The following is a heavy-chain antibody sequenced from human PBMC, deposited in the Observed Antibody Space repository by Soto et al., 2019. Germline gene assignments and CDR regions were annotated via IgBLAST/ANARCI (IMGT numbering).Heavy chain of an antibody. CDR3: ARAMPSDFWSGYPYNWFDP. J-gene: IGHJ5*02. V-gene: IGHV4-31*03. CDR1: GGSISSGGYY. D-gene: IGHD3-3*01. CDR2: IYYSGST. Sequence: PSETLSLTCTVCGGSISSGGYYWSWIRQHPGKGLEWIGYIYYSGSTYYNPSLKSRVTISVDTSKNQFSLKLSSVTAADTAVYYCARAMPSDFWSGYPYNWFDPWGQGTLVTVSS.